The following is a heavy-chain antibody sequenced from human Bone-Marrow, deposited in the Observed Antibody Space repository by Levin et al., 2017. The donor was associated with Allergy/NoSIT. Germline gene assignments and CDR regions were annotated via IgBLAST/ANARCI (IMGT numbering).Heavy chain of an antibody. CDR3: ATNRTAGGW. J-gene: IGHJ4*02. V-gene: IGHV3-7*01. CDR2: IKQDATET. D-gene: IGHD3-16*01. Sequence: GGSLRLSCSASGFAFRTYWMNWVRQAPGKGLEWVANIKQDATETYYVDSVKGRFTISRDNTKSSVFLQMNSLRVDDTAIYYCATNRTAGGWWGQGTLVTVSS. CDR1: GFAFRTYW.